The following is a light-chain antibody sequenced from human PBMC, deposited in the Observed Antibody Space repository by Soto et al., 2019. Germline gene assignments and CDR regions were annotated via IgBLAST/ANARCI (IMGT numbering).Light chain of an antibody. CDR1: SSDVGGYNY. CDR3: SSYTSSSTLVV. J-gene: IGLJ2*01. V-gene: IGLV2-14*01. CDR2: DVS. Sequence: QSALTQPASVSGSPGQSITISCTGTSSDVGGYNYVSWCQQHPGKAPKLMIYDVSNRPSGVSNGFSGSKSGNTASLTISGLQAEDEADYYCSSYTSSSTLVVFGGGTKVTVL.